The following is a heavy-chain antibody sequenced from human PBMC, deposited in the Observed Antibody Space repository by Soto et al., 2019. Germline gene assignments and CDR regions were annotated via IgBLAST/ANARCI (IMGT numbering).Heavy chain of an antibody. CDR2: LIPIFGTT. J-gene: IGHJ5*02. V-gene: IGHV1-69*01. CDR1: GGTFSSYA. D-gene: IGHD2-15*01. CDR3: ARCLFSGGSGYQFDP. Sequence: QVQLVQSGAEVKKPGSSVKVSCKASGGTFSSYAISWVRQAPGQGLEWMGGLIPIFGTTNYAQKFQGRVTITADDSTVTAYMELSSLRSEDPAVYYCARCLFSGGSGYQFDPSGQGTLVTVSS.